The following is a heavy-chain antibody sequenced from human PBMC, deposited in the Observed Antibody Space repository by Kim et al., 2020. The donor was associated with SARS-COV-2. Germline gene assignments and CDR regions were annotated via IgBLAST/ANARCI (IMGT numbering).Heavy chain of an antibody. CDR3: AKYSNSWYSPFDY. CDR1: GFIFSSYG. D-gene: IGHD6-13*01. V-gene: IGHV3-30*18. CDR2: ISYDGSNE. J-gene: IGHJ4*02. Sequence: GGSLRLSCAASGFIFSSYGMHWVRQAPGKGLEWVAVISYDGSNEYFADSVKGRFTISRDNSKNTLYLQMNSLRTEDTAVYYCAKYSNSWYSPFDYWGQGT.